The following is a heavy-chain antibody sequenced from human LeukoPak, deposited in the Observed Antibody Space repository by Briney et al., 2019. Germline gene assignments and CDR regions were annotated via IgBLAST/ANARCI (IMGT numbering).Heavy chain of an antibody. Sequence: GGSLRLSCEASGFSFSSYWMTWVRQPPGKGPEWVANIKQDESERYSVDSVKGRFTISRDNAKNSVYLHMNSLRAEDTALYYCARDGVTMVRGVKVLDYYYYYMDVWGKGTTVTISS. CDR2: IKQDESER. CDR3: ARDGVTMVRGVKVLDYYYYYMDV. V-gene: IGHV3-7*01. J-gene: IGHJ6*03. CDR1: GFSFSSYW. D-gene: IGHD3-10*01.